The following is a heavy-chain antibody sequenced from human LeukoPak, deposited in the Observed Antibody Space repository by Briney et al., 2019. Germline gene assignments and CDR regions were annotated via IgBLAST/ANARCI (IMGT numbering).Heavy chain of an antibody. V-gene: IGHV3-30*04. D-gene: IGHD6-19*01. J-gene: IGHJ4*02. CDR2: ISYDGSNK. CDR3: ARDSRQWGFDY. CDR1: GYTFTGYY. Sequence: SCKASGYTFTGYYMHWVRQAPGKGLEWVAVISYDGSNKYYADSVKGRFTISRDNSKNTLYLQMNSLRAEDTAVYYCARDSRQWGFDYWGQGTLVTVSS.